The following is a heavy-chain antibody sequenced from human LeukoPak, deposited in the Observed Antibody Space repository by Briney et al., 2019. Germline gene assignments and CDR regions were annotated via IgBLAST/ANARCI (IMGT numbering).Heavy chain of an antibody. CDR1: GGSFSGYY. V-gene: IGHV4-34*01. J-gene: IGHJ6*02. CDR2: IDQTGNT. Sequence: SETLSLTCAVHGGSFSGYYWNLIRQPPGQELKWIGEIDQTGNTTYNPSLTSRVTMSVDTSTNQFSLRLISVTAADTAVYYCASGRGYYDSSGYTFHFYFGLDVWGQGTTVTVSS. CDR3: ASGRGYYDSSGYTFHFYFGLDV. D-gene: IGHD3-22*01.